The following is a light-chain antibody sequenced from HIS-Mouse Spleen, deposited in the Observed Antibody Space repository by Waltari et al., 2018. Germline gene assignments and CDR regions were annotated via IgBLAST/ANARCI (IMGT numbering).Light chain of an antibody. CDR3: QSADSSGTYWV. CDR1: ALPKQY. J-gene: IGLJ3*02. V-gene: IGLV3-25*03. Sequence: SYELTQPPSVSVSPGQTARNTCSGDALPKQYAYWYQQKPGQAPVPVIVKDRERPSGSLQGFSGSSSGTTVTLTISGVQAEDEADYYCQSADSSGTYWVFGGGTKLTVL. CDR2: KDR.